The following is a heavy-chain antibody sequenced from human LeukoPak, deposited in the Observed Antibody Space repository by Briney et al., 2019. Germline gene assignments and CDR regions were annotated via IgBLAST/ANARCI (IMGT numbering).Heavy chain of an antibody. D-gene: IGHD1/OR15-1a*01. CDR3: AREWNSGLLH. Sequence: SETLSLTCTVSGGSINNYYWSWIRQPPGKGLEWIGYIYYRGSTNYNPSLKSRVTISVDKSKNQFSLKLSSVTAADTAVYYCAREWNSGLLHWGQGTLVTVSS. V-gene: IGHV4-59*12. CDR2: IYYRGST. J-gene: IGHJ1*01. CDR1: GGSINNYY.